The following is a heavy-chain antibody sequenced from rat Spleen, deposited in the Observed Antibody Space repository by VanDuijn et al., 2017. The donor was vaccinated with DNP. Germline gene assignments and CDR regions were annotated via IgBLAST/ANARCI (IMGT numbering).Heavy chain of an antibody. Sequence: EVQLVESGGGLVLPGRSLKLSCAASGFTFDHYYMAWVRQAPTKGLEWVAYIGSDDYAPYYGDSVKGRFTISRDNAKSTLYLQMNSLRSEDMATYYCIRWNSGHFDYWGQGVMVTVSS. CDR2: IGSDDYAP. D-gene: IGHD4-3*01. CDR3: IRWNSGHFDY. V-gene: IGHV5-22*01. J-gene: IGHJ2*01. CDR1: GFTFDHYY.